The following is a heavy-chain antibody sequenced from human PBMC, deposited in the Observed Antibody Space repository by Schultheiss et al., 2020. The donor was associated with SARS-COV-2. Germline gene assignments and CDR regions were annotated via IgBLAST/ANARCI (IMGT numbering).Heavy chain of an antibody. Sequence: SETLSLTCAVYGGSFSGYYWSWIRQPPGKGLEWIGYIYYSGSTYYNPSLKSRVTMSVDTSTNQFSLKLSSVTAADTAVYYCARYEAPWGQGTLVTVSS. CDR3: ARYEAP. J-gene: IGHJ5*02. V-gene: IGHV4-34*01. D-gene: IGHD3-16*01. CDR2: IYYSGST. CDR1: GGSFSGYY.